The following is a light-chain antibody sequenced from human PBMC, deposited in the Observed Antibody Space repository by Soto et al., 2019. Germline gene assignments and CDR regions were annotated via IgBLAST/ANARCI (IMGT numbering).Light chain of an antibody. CDR1: QSVSSY. CDR3: QQRSNRLLT. V-gene: IGKV3-11*01. CDR2: DAS. J-gene: IGKJ4*01. Sequence: IVLTQSPATLSLSPGERATLSSRASQSVSSYLAWYQQKPGQAPRLLIYDASNRATGIPARFSGSGSGTDFTLTITRLEPEDFAVYYCQQRSNRLLTFGGGTQVQSK.